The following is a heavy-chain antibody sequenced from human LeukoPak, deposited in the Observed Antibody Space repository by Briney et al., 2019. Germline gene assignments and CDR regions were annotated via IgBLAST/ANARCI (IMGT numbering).Heavy chain of an antibody. CDR2: ISNDGSNK. D-gene: IGHD5-12*01. Sequence: GGSLRLSCAASGFTFSSYGMQWFRQAPDKGLEWVAAISNDGSNKYYADSVKGRLTISRDNSKNTLYLQMNSLRAEDTAVYYFAKVDIVATIDAGRLVDYWGQGTLVTVSS. J-gene: IGHJ4*02. CDR1: GFTFSSYG. V-gene: IGHV3-30*18. CDR3: AKVDIVATIDAGRLVDY.